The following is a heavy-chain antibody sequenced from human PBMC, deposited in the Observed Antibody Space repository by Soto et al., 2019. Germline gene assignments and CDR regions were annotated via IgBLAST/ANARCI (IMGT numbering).Heavy chain of an antibody. CDR2: INHSGSST. J-gene: IGHJ4*02. V-gene: IGHV4-34*01. CDR1: GGSLSGYF. CDR3: ARSMFYSDGTNYSPFEY. Sequence: SETLSLTCDGYGGSLSGYFWSWIRQSPGKGLEWIGEINHSGSSTNYNPSLKGRVTMSVDTSKKQFSLHLTSVTVADTAVYYCARSMFYSDGTNYSPFEYWGQGTLVTVSS. D-gene: IGHD3-22*01.